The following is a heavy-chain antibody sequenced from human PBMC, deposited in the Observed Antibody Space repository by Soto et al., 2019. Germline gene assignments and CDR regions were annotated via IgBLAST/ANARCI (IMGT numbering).Heavy chain of an antibody. Sequence: GSLRLSCAASGFTFSSYGMHWVRQAPGKGLEWVAVISYDGSDKYYADSVKGRFSISRDNSKNTLYLQMDSLRAEDTAVYYCAKVRYFGSGSYYFYYGMDVWGQGTTVTVSS. CDR3: AKVRYFGSGSYYFYYGMDV. J-gene: IGHJ6*02. V-gene: IGHV3-30*18. D-gene: IGHD3-10*01. CDR1: GFTFSSYG. CDR2: ISYDGSDK.